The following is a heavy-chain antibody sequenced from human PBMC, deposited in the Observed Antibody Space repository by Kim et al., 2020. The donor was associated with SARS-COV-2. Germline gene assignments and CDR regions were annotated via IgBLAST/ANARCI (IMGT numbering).Heavy chain of an antibody. CDR2: IYYSGST. J-gene: IGHJ6*02. V-gene: IGHV4-39*01. CDR1: RGSINSSSYY. CDR3: ARHGWGLPAGGRPDGMDV. D-gene: IGHD2-21*02. Sequence: SETLSLTCTVSRGSINSSSYYWGWIRQPPGKGLEWIGSIYYSGSTYYNPSLKSRVTISVDTSKNQFSLKLSSVTAADTAVYYCARHGWGLPAGGRPDGMDVWGQGTTVTVSS.